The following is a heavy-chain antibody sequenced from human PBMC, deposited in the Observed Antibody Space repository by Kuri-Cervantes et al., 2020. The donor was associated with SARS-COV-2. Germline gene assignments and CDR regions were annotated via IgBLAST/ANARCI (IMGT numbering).Heavy chain of an antibody. CDR1: GFTFSSYA. CDR2: ISRDGSNK. J-gene: IGHJ4*02. V-gene: IGHV3-30*07. Sequence: GGSLRLSCAASGFTFSSYAMSWVRQAPGKGLEWVAVISRDGSNKYYADSVKGRFTLSRDNAKNMLFLQMNSLRAEDTAVYYCVRDGDHWNFDYWGQGTLVTVSS. D-gene: IGHD1-1*01. CDR3: VRDGDHWNFDY.